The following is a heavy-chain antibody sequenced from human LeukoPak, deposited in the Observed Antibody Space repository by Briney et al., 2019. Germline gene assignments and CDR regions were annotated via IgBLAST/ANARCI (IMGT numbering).Heavy chain of an antibody. V-gene: IGHV3-23*01. CDR3: AKAIYGSNAVADY. CDR2: LSGSGGST. Sequence: QSGGSLRLSCAAPGFTFPASAMTWVRQAPGKGLEWVSSLSGSGGSTYYADSVNGRFTISRDSSKNTVYLQMSSLRAEDTAIYYCAKAIYGSNAVADYWGQGPLVTVSS. J-gene: IGHJ4*02. CDR1: GFTFPASA. D-gene: IGHD6-19*01.